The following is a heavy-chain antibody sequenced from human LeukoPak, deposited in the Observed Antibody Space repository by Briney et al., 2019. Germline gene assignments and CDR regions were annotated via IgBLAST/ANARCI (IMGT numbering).Heavy chain of an antibody. CDR3: ANAKYSSSSYDY. CDR1: GYRFTSYW. D-gene: IGHD6-6*01. Sequence: GESLKISCKGSGYRFTSYWIGWVRQLPGKGLEWMGIIYPGDSDTRYSPSFQGQVTISADKSISTAYLQWSSPKASDTAMYYCANAKYSSSSYDYWGQGTLVTVSS. CDR2: IYPGDSDT. J-gene: IGHJ4*02. V-gene: IGHV5-51*01.